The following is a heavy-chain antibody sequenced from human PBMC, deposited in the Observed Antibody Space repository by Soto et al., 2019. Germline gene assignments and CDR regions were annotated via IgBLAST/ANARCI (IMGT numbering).Heavy chain of an antibody. CDR3: AKGTDGVATGMYFDY. V-gene: IGHV3-23*01. D-gene: IGHD5-12*01. J-gene: IGHJ4*02. CDR2: VSGSGSGT. Sequence: GGSLRLSCAASGFTFNNYAMSWVRQAPGKGLEWVSGVSGSGSGTYYADSVKGRFTISRDNAKNTLFLHMNSLRVEDTAIFYCAKGTDGVATGMYFDYWGQGIQVTVSS. CDR1: GFTFNNYA.